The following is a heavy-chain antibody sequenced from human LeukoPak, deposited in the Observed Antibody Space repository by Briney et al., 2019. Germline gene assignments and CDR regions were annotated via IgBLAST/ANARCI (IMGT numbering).Heavy chain of an antibody. CDR2: IYSDGST. Sequence: GGSLRLSCAASGLTVSSNYMSWVRQGPGKGLEWVSIIYSDGSTYYTDSVKGRLTISRDNSKNTLYLQMNSVRVDDTAVYYCARDIGGVMVRLGFDIWGQGTMVTVSS. J-gene: IGHJ3*02. CDR3: ARDIGGVMVRLGFDI. V-gene: IGHV3-53*01. D-gene: IGHD3-16*02. CDR1: GLTVSSNY.